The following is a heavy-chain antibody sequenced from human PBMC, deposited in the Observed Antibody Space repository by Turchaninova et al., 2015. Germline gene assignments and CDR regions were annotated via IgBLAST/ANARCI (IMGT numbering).Heavy chain of an antibody. J-gene: IGHJ6*02. D-gene: IGHD3-3*01. CDR3: ASPITIFGYYGMDV. CDR2: INDSGST. V-gene: IGHV4-34*01. CDR1: GGSFGGSH. Sequence: QVQLPQWGAGLLKPSATLSPTCAVYGGSFGGSHWSWFGQPPGKGLELICEINDSGSTNYNPSLKSRVTISVDTSKNQLSLKLRSVTAADTAVYYCASPITIFGYYGMDVWGQGTTVTVSS.